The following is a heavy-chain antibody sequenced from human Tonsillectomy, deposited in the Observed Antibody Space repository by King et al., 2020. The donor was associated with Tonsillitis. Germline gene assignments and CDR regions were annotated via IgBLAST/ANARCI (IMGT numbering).Heavy chain of an antibody. J-gene: IGHJ4*02. CDR2: FYPTGST. D-gene: IGHD6-19*01. CDR1: GASISGGSYY. CDR3: ARSGYSSGYQDF. Sequence: VHLQESGPGLVKPSQTLSLTCPVSGASISGGSYYWSWIRQPAGKGLDWIGRFYPTGSTNYNPSLKTRVPISVDTPKNQFSLMLRSVTAADTAVYYCARSGYSSGYQDFWGQGSLVTVSS. V-gene: IGHV4-61*02.